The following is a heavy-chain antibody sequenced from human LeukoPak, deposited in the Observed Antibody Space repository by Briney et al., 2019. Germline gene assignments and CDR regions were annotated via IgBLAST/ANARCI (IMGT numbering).Heavy chain of an antibody. CDR3: AVIAAADY. J-gene: IGHJ4*02. CDR2: ISSSSSTI. D-gene: IGHD6-13*01. CDR1: GFTFSSYS. V-gene: IGHV3-48*01. Sequence: GGSLRLSCAASGFTFSSYSMNWVCQAPGKGLEWVSYISSSSSTIYYADSVKGRFTISRDNAKNSLYLQMNSLRAEDTAVYYCAVIAAADYWGQGTLVTVSS.